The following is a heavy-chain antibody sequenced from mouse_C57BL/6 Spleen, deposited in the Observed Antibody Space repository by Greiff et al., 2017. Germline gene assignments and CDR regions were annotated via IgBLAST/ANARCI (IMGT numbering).Heavy chain of an antibody. CDR3: ARSHYYGSPYYFDC. V-gene: IGHV1-82*01. CDR2: IYPGDGDT. J-gene: IGHJ2*01. Sequence: QVQLQQSGPELVKPGASVKISCKASGYAFSSSWMNWVKQRPGKGLEWIGRIYPGDGDTNYNGKFKGKATLTADKSSSTAYMQLSSLTSEDSAVYFCARSHYYGSPYYFDCWGQGTTLTVSS. CDR1: GYAFSSSW. D-gene: IGHD1-1*01.